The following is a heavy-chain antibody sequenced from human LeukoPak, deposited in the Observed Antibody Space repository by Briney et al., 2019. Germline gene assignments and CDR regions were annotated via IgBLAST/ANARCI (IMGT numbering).Heavy chain of an antibody. Sequence: SETLSLTCTVSGYSISTSYYWGWIRQPPGKGLEWIGSIYYSGTTHYSPSLESRVTISVDTSKNQFSLKLASVTAADTAIYYCAKGAGGFSYYNWSDPWGQGTLVTVSS. CDR1: GYSISTSYY. J-gene: IGHJ5*02. CDR3: AKGAGGFSYYNWSDP. D-gene: IGHD5-18*01. V-gene: IGHV4-38-2*02. CDR2: IYYSGTT.